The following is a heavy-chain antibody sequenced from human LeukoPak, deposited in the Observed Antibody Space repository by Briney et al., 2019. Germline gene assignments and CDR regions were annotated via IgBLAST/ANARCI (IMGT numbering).Heavy chain of an antibody. CDR1: GFTFSSYA. CDR2: ISGSGGST. J-gene: IGHJ6*03. Sequence: GGSLRLSCAASGFTFSSYAMSWVRQAPGKGLEWVSAISGSGGSTYYADSVKGRFTISRDNSKNTLYLQMNSLRAEDTAVYYCARDGGDAYYYYYMDVWGEGTTVTVSS. CDR3: ARDGGDAYYYYYMDV. D-gene: IGHD2-21*01. V-gene: IGHV3-23*01.